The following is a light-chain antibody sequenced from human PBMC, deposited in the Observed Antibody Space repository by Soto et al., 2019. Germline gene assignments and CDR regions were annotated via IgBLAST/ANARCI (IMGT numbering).Light chain of an antibody. V-gene: IGLV2-14*01. CDR1: SSDVGGYNY. J-gene: IGLJ3*02. CDR3: SSYAGSSTL. CDR2: EVT. Sequence: QSVLTQPASVSGSPGQSITISCTGTSSDVGGYNYVSWYQQHPGKAPKLIIYEVTNRPSGVSHRFSGSKSGNTAALTISGLQADDEAHYYCSSYAGSSTLFGGGTQLTVL.